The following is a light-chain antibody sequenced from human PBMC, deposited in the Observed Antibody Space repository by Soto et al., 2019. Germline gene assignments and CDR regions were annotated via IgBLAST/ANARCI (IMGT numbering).Light chain of an antibody. CDR2: DVS. V-gene: IGKV1-5*01. CDR3: QQYESSRT. Sequence: DVQMTQSPSTLSASVGDRVTITCRASQSIGTWLAWYQQKPGGAPRLLIYDVSNLESGVPSRISGSGSGPEFTLTIASLQPEDFAIYYCQQYESSRTFGQGTKVYLK. CDR1: QSIGTW. J-gene: IGKJ1*01.